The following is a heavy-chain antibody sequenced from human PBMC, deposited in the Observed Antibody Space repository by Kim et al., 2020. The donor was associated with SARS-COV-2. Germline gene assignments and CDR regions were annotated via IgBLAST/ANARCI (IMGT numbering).Heavy chain of an antibody. CDR1: GFTFSSYW. CDR2: IKQDGSEK. CDR3: AREDIVVVVAATAEAAFDI. D-gene: IGHD2-15*01. V-gene: IGHV3-7*01. J-gene: IGHJ3*02. Sequence: GGSLRLSCAASGFTFSSYWMSWVRQAPGKGLEWVANIKQDGSEKYYVDSVKGRFTISRDNAKNSLYLQMNSLRAEDTAVYYCAREDIVVVVAATAEAAFDIWGQGTMVTVSS.